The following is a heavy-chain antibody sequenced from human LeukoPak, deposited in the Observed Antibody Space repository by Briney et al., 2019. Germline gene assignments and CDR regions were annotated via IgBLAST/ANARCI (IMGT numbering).Heavy chain of an antibody. D-gene: IGHD3-22*01. V-gene: IGHV3-23*01. CDR2: ISGSGDNT. Sequence: PGGSLRLSCAASGFTFSSHAMSWVRQAPGKGLEWVSGISGSGDNTYYAGSVKGRFTISRDNSKNTLYVQVNSLGTEDTAAYYCAKGSYYDSSGSFYFDYWGQGTLVTVSS. J-gene: IGHJ4*02. CDR3: AKGSYYDSSGSFYFDY. CDR1: GFTFSSHA.